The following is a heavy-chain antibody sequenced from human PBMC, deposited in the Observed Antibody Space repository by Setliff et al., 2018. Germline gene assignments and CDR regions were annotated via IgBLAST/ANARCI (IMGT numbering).Heavy chain of an antibody. V-gene: IGHV4-39*07. Sequence: PSETLSLTCTVSGGSINSGVYYWGWIRQPPGKGLEWIGRIYHGGDTHYNASLKSRLTISVDTPKNQFSLKLRSVTAADTAVYYCARVGGSGTQPLYYYYYYMDVWGKGTTVTVSS. CDR1: GGSINSGVYY. CDR2: IYHGGDT. D-gene: IGHD3-10*01. CDR3: ARVGGSGTQPLYYYYYYMDV. J-gene: IGHJ6*03.